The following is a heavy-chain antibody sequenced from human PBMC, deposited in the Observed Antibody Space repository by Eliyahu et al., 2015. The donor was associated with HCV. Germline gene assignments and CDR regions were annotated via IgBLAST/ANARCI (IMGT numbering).Heavy chain of an antibody. Sequence: QLQLQQSGPGLVKPSETLSLTCTVSGGSISSSGDFWGWIRQPPGKGLEWIGSIYHTGSTYNNPSLKSRVTMSVDTPKNQFSLKVTSVTAADTAVYYCARSPSRQRWPFDYWGQGILVTVSS. D-gene: IGHD4-23*01. V-gene: IGHV4-39*01. CDR3: ARSPSRQRWPFDY. CDR2: IYHTGST. J-gene: IGHJ4*02. CDR1: GGSISSSGDF.